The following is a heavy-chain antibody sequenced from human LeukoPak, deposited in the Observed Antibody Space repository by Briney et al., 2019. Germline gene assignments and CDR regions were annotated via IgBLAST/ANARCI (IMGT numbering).Heavy chain of an antibody. D-gene: IGHD3-10*01. J-gene: IGHJ3*02. Sequence: PGGSLRLSCAASGFTFSSYGMHWVRQAPGKGLEWAAFIRYDGSNKYYADSVKGRFTISRDNSKNTLYLQMNSLRAEDTAVYYCAKLGDMVRGVIITWAFDIWGQGTMVTVSS. CDR3: AKLGDMVRGVIITWAFDI. V-gene: IGHV3-30*02. CDR2: IRYDGSNK. CDR1: GFTFSSYG.